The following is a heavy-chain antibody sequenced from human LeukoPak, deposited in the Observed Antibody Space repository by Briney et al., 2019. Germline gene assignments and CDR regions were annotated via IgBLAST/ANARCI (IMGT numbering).Heavy chain of an antibody. D-gene: IGHD2-15*01. CDR2: IYPGDSDT. CDR3: AAALSSSHPGDFGY. CDR1: RYIFSNYW. J-gene: IGHJ4*02. Sequence: PGESLKISCKGSRYIFSNYWIGWVRQMPGKGLEWMGIIYPGDSDTRSRPSFQGQVTISVDKSISTAYLQWSSLKASDSAMYYCAAALSSSHPGDFGYWGQGTLVTVSS. V-gene: IGHV5-51*03.